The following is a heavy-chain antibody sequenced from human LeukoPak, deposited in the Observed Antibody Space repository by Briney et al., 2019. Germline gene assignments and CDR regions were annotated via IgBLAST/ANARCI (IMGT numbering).Heavy chain of an antibody. CDR1: GGSISSYY. V-gene: IGHV4-59*01. CDR2: IYYSGST. Sequence: SETLSLTCTVSGGSISSYYWSWIRQPPGKGLEWIGYIYYSGSTNYNPSLKSRVTISVDTSKNQFSLKLSSVTAADTAVYYCARSSGWYSGLGYFDYWGQGTLVTVSS. J-gene: IGHJ4*02. CDR3: ARSSGWYSGLGYFDY. D-gene: IGHD6-19*01.